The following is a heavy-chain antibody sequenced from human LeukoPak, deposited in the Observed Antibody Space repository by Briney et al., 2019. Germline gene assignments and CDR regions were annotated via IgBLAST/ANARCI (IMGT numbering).Heavy chain of an antibody. CDR1: GGSIISSSYY. D-gene: IGHD2-2*01. J-gene: IGHJ4*02. CDR3: ALGNIVVVPAGGYYSDY. V-gene: IGHV4-39*01. Sequence: SETLSLTCTVSGGSIISSSYYWGWIRQPPGKGLGWIGSIYYSGSTYYNPSLKSRVTISVDTSKNQFSLKLSSVTAADTAVYYCALGNIVVVPAGGYYSDYWGQGTIVTVSS. CDR2: IYYSGST.